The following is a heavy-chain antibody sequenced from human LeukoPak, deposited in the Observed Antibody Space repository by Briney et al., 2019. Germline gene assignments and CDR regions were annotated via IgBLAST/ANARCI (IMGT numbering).Heavy chain of an antibody. J-gene: IGHJ4*02. CDR3: ARHQTGSWYLRSDFDY. CDR2: ISTNTGNP. Sequence: ASVKVSCKASGYTFTRYAVSWVRQAPGQGLEWMGWISTNTGNPTYAQDFTGRFVFSLDTSVSTAYLLISSLKAEDTAMYYCARHQTGSWYLRSDFDYWGQGTLVTVSS. V-gene: IGHV7-4-1*02. CDR1: GYTFTRYA. D-gene: IGHD6-13*01.